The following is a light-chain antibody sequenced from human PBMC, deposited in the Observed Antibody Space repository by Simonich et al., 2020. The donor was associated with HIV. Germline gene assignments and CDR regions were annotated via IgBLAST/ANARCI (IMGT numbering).Light chain of an antibody. CDR2: WAS. Sequence: DIVMTQSPDSLAVSLGERATINCKSGQSVLYSSNNKNYLAWYQQKPGQPPKLLIYWASTRESGVPDRFSGSGSGTDFTLTISSLQAEDVAVYYCQQYYSTHHFGQGTRLEIK. J-gene: IGKJ5*01. CDR3: QQYYSTHH. CDR1: QSVLYSSNNKNY. V-gene: IGKV4-1*01.